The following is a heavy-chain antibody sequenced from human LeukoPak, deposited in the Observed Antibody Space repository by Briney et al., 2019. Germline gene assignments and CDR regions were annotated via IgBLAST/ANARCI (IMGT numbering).Heavy chain of an antibody. CDR2: ISGSGGST. V-gene: IGHV3-23*01. CDR1: GFTFSSYA. CDR3: AKDPIAATGPGYYYGMDV. Sequence: GGSLRLSCAASGFTFSSYAMSWVRQAPGKGLEWVSAISGSGGSTYYADSVKGRFTISRNNSKNTLYLQMNSLRAEDTAVYYCAKDPIAATGPGYYYGMDVWGQGTTVTVSS. D-gene: IGHD6-13*01. J-gene: IGHJ6*02.